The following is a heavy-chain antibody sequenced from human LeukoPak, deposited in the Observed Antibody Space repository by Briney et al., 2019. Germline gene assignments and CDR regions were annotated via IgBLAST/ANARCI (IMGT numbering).Heavy chain of an antibody. CDR3: ARFPGGAAYRHYYYMDV. J-gene: IGHJ6*03. CDR1: GDSMNNYF. D-gene: IGHD2-15*01. CDR2: MYYSETA. V-gene: IGHV4-59*01. Sequence: SETLSLTCTISGDSMNNYFWNWIRQPPGKELESIGYMYYSETANYNPSLRGRVTISMDTSKNQFSLSLTAVTAADAAVYYCARFPGGAAYRHYYYMDVWGKGTTVTVSS.